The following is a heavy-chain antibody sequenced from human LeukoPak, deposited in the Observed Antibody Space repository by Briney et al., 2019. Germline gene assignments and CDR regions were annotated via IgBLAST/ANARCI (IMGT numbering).Heavy chain of an antibody. CDR1: GYTFTNYG. V-gene: IGHV1-18*01. CDR3: ARGVEQWLIRPLGY. J-gene: IGHJ4*02. Sequence: ASVKVSCKASGYTFTNYGINWVRQAPGQGLEWMGWISPYNGNTNYAQKLQGRVTMTTDTSTTTAYMDLRSLRSDDTAVYYCARGVEQWLIRPLGYWGQGTLVTVSS. CDR2: ISPYNGNT. D-gene: IGHD6-19*01.